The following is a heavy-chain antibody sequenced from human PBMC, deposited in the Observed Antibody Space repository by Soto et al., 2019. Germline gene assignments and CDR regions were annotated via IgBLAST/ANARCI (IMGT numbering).Heavy chain of an antibody. CDR3: ARGSKNDFWSGQPYGMDV. CDR1: GETFSSYA. J-gene: IGHJ6*02. V-gene: IGHV1-69*13. CDR2: IIPIFGTA. D-gene: IGHD3-3*01. Sequence: GTSVEIGCEASGETFSSYAISWVRQATGQGLEWMGGIIPIFGTANYAQKFQGRVTITADESTSTAYMELSSLRSEDTAVYYCARGSKNDFWSGQPYGMDVWGQGTTVTVSS.